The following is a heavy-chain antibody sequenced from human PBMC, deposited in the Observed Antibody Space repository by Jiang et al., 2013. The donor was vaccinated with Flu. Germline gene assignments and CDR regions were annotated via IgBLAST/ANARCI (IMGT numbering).Heavy chain of an antibody. J-gene: IGHJ4*02. D-gene: IGHD3-10*01. CDR1: GFTFSGYW. CDR2: IKTDGSET. CDR3: VRDEVYGSGTYAT. Sequence: QLVESGGGLVQPGGSLRLSCAASGFTFSGYWMHWVRQAPGKGLVWVSRIKTDGSETHYADSVTGRFTISRDNAKNTLFLQMNSLRVEDTAVYYCVRDEVYGSGTYATWGQGTLVTVSS. V-gene: IGHV3-74*01.